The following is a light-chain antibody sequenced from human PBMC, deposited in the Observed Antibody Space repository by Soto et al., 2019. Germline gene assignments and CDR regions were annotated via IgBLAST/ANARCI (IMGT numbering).Light chain of an antibody. CDR2: GAS. CDR1: QSVRGN. Sequence: EIVMNQSPATVSLYPGERATLSCRASQSVRGNLAWYQQKPGQAPRLLIYGASTRATGIPARFSGSGSGTEFTLTISSLQSEDFAVYYCQQYNNWPPTWTFGQGSKVDI. J-gene: IGKJ1*01. V-gene: IGKV3-15*01. CDR3: QQYNNWPPTWT.